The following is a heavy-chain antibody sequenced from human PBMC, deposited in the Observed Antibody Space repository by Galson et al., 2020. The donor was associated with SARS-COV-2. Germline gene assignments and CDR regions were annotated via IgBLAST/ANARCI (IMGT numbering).Heavy chain of an antibody. CDR1: GDSISSGSYF. V-gene: IGHV4-61*09. CDR3: ARDPYPFDSGTFWSHHYYGMDV. D-gene: IGHD1-26*01. CDR2: IYTTGST. J-gene: IGHJ6*02. Sequence: SETLSLTCTVSGDSISSGSYFWTWIRQPAGKGLEWIGHIYTTGSTNYNPSLKSRVTISVDTSKNQFFLKLSSVTAADTAEYYCARDPYPFDSGTFWSHHYYGMDVWGQGTTVTVTS.